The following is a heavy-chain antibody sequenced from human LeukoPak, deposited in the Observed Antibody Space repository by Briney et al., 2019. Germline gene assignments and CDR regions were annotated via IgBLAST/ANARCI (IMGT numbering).Heavy chain of an antibody. V-gene: IGHV3-74*01. J-gene: IGHJ4*02. CDR2: ISDGGSTT. Sequence: GGSLRLSCAASGSTFSSYWMHWVRQAPGKGLVWVSRISDGGSTTTYADSVKGRFTISRDNAKNTLYLQMNGLRAEDTAVYYCSRSAYYDGSGNYYDYWGQGTLVTVSS. CDR3: SRSAYYDGSGNYYDY. D-gene: IGHD3-22*01. CDR1: GSTFSSYW.